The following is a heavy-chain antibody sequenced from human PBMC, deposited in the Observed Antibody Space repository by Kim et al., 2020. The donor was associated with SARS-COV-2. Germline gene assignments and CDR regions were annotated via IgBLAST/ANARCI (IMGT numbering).Heavy chain of an antibody. Sequence: GGSLRLSCAASGFTVSGSYMSWVRQAPRKGLEWVSVIYSDSSTYYEDSVKGRFTISRDNSKNTLYLQMNSLRAEDTGVYYCARDRGDPALVGGMDVWGQGTTVAVSS. D-gene: IGHD2-21*01. CDR1: GFTVSGSY. CDR3: ARDRGDPALVGGMDV. CDR2: IYSDSST. J-gene: IGHJ6*02. V-gene: IGHV3-53*01.